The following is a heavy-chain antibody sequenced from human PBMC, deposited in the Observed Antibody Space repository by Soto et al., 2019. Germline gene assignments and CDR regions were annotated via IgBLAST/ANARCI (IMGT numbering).Heavy chain of an antibody. D-gene: IGHD3-3*01. J-gene: IGHJ3*02. CDR3: RANDFWSGYSPDAFDI. Sequence: GGSLRLSCAASGFTFSSYAMHWVRQAPGKGLEWVAVISYDGSNKYYADSVKGRFTISRDNSKNTLYLQMNSLRDEDTAVYYCRANDFWSGYSPDAFDIWGQGTMVTVSS. CDR2: ISYDGSNK. V-gene: IGHV3-30-3*01. CDR1: GFTFSSYA.